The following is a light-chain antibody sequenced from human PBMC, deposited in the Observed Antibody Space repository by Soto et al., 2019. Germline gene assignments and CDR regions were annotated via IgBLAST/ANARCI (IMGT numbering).Light chain of an antibody. CDR3: SSYTSSSTVV. V-gene: IGLV2-14*01. J-gene: IGLJ2*01. CDR1: RSDVGGYNY. CDR2: DVS. Sequence: QSALTQPASVSGSPGPSLPISCTGTRSDVGGYNYVSWYQQHPGKAPQLMIYDVSDRPSGVSNRFSGSKSGNTASLTISGLQAEDEADYYCSSYTSSSTVVFGGGTKLTVL.